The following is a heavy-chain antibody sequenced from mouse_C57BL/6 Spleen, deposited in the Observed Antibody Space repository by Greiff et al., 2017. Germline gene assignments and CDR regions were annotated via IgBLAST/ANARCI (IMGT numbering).Heavy chain of an antibody. CDR3: ARSYYDYDGLWYLDV. CDR1: GFTFSDYG. Sequence: EVKVVESGGGLVKPGGSLKLSCAASGFTFSDYGMHWVRQAPEKGLEWVAYISSGSSTIYYADTVKGRFTISRDNAKNTLFLQMTSLRSEDTAMYYCARSYYDYDGLWYLDVWGTGTTVTVSS. J-gene: IGHJ1*03. D-gene: IGHD2-4*01. V-gene: IGHV5-17*01. CDR2: ISSGSSTI.